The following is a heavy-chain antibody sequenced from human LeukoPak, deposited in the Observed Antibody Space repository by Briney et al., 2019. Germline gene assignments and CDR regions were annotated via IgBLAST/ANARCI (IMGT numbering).Heavy chain of an antibody. D-gene: IGHD3-22*01. Sequence: ASVKVSCKASGYTFTSYYMHWVRQAPGQGLEWMGIINPSGGSTSYAQKFQGRVTMTRDTSTSTVYTELSSLRSEDTAVYYCARSYYYDSSGYYSWHDYWGQGTLVTVSS. V-gene: IGHV1-46*01. J-gene: IGHJ4*02. CDR3: ARSYYYDSSGYYSWHDY. CDR2: INPSGGST. CDR1: GYTFTSYY.